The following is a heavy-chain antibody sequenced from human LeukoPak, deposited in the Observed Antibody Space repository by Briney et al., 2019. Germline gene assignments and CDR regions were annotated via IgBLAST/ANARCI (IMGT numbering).Heavy chain of an antibody. J-gene: IGHJ3*02. Sequence: ASVKVSCKASGYTFTGYYMHWVRQAPGQGLEWMGWINPNSGGTNFAQKFQGRVTMTRDTSISTAYMELSRLRSDDTAVYYCAREALSYCSGGSCHSGAFDIWGQGTMVTVSS. CDR3: AREALSYCSGGSCHSGAFDI. CDR1: GYTFTGYY. CDR2: INPNSGGT. V-gene: IGHV1-2*02. D-gene: IGHD2-15*01.